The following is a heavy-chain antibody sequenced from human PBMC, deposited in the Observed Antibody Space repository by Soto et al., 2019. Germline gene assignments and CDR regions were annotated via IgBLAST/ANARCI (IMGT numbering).Heavy chain of an antibody. CDR1: GYTFTSYY. CDR3: ARVSGSGSYPDY. V-gene: IGHV1-46*03. J-gene: IGHJ4*02. Sequence: ASVKVSCKASGYTFTSYYMHWVRQAPGQRLEWKGIINPSGGSKSYAQKFPGRVTMTRDTSTSTVYMELSSLRSEDTAVYYCARVSGSGSYPDYWGQGTLVTVSS. D-gene: IGHD3-10*01. CDR2: INPSGGSK.